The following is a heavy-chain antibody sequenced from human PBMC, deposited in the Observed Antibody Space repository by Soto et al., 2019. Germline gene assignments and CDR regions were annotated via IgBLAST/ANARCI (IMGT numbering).Heavy chain of an antibody. CDR2: IIPIFGTA. V-gene: IGHV1-69*06. J-gene: IGHJ4*02. Sequence: SVKVSCKASGGTFSSYAISWVRQAPGQGLEWMGGIIPIFGTANYAQKFQGRVTITADKSTSTAYMELSSLRSEDTAVYYCARGYHDSSGALDYWGRGTLVSLSS. CDR3: ARGYHDSSGALDY. CDR1: GGTFSSYA. D-gene: IGHD3-22*01.